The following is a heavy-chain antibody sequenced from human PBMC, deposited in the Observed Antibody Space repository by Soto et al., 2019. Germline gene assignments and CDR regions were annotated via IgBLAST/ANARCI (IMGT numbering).Heavy chain of an antibody. J-gene: IGHJ6*02. D-gene: IGHD4-4*01. CDR1: GYSFTSYW. V-gene: IGHV5-10-1*01. Sequence: PGESLKISCKGSGYSFTSYWISWVRQMPGKGLEWMGRIDPSDSYTNYSPSFQGHVTISADKSISTAYLQWSSLKASDTAMYYCASEMTTVTTFGYYYGMDVWGQGTTVTVSS. CDR2: IDPSDSYT. CDR3: ASEMTTVTTFGYYYGMDV.